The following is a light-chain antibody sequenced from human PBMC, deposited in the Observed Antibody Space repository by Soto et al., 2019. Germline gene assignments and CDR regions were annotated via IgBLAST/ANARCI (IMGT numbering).Light chain of an antibody. V-gene: IGKV3-20*01. CDR2: AAS. CDR1: QSVISNH. CDR3: QQYGTSPRT. J-gene: IGKJ1*01. Sequence: EIVLTQSPGTLSLSPGERATLFCRASQSVISNHLGWYRQKPGPAPRLLIYAASSRANGIPARFSGSGSGTEFTLTISRLESEDFAVYFCQQYGTSPRTFGQGTKVEIK.